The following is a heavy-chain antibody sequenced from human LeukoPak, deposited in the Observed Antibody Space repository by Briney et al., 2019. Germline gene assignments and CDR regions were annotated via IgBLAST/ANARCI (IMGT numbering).Heavy chain of an antibody. D-gene: IGHD5-12*01. J-gene: IGHJ4*02. CDR3: AHRPADIVATMTFDY. CDR1: GFSLSTSGVG. CDR2: IYWNDDE. Sequence: SGPTLVNPTQTLTLTCTFSGFSLSTSGVGVGRIRQPPGKALEWLALIYWNDDERYSPSLKSRLTITKDTSKNQVVLTMTNMDPVDTATYYCAHRPADIVATMTFDYWGQGTLVTVSS. V-gene: IGHV2-5*01.